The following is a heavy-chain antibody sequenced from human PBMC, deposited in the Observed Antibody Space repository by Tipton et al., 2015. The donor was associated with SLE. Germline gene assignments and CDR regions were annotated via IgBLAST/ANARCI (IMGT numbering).Heavy chain of an antibody. V-gene: IGHV4-59*11. CDR2: IFYSGNS. Sequence: TLSLTCTVSGDSISRHYWSWIRQPPGKGLEWIGYIFYSGNSNYNPSLKSRLTISLDTSKNQFSLKLRSVTAADTAVYYCARFTYYSGSVDYWGQGMLVTVSS. CDR1: GDSISRHY. CDR3: ARFTYYSGSVDY. D-gene: IGHD3-10*01. J-gene: IGHJ4*02.